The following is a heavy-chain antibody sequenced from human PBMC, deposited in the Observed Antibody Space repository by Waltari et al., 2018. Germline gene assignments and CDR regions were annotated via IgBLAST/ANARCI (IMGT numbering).Heavy chain of an antibody. CDR1: RLNFRSYS. V-gene: IGHV3-21*01. CDR2: ISDGSDYS. CDR3: ARDFYCSDGRCTDY. D-gene: IGHD2-15*01. Sequence: EVQLVESGGGLVKPGGSRRLYCVVSRLNFRSYSMNWVRQAPGKGLEWVSYISDGSDYSYYADSVKGRFTISRDNAKNSLYLQMNRLRTDDTAVYYCARDFYCSDGRCTDYWGQGTLVTVSS. J-gene: IGHJ4*02.